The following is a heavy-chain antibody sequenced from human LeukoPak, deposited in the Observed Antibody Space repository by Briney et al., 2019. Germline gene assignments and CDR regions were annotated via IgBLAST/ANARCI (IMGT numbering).Heavy chain of an antibody. CDR3: ARERGYCSSTSCYVGY. CDR1: GYTFTGYY. V-gene: IGHV1-2*02. Sequence: ASVKVSCKASGYTFTGYYMHWVRQAPGRGLEWMGWINPNSGGTNYAQKFQGRVTMTRDTSISTAYMELSRLRSDDTAVYYCARERGYCSSTSCYVGYWGQGTLVTVSS. J-gene: IGHJ4*02. CDR2: INPNSGGT. D-gene: IGHD2-2*03.